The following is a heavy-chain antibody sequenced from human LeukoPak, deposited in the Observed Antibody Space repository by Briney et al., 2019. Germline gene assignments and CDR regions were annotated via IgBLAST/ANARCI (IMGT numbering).Heavy chain of an antibody. CDR3: ARDRGVDTAMVNWFDP. CDR2: ISWNGGST. V-gene: IGHV3-20*04. Sequence: GGSLRLSCAASGFTFDDYGMSWVRQAPGKGLEWVSGISWNGGSTGYADSVKGRFTISRDNAKNSLYLQMNSLRAEDTALYYCARDRGVDTAMVNWFDPWGQGTLVTVSS. J-gene: IGHJ5*02. CDR1: GFTFDDYG. D-gene: IGHD5-18*01.